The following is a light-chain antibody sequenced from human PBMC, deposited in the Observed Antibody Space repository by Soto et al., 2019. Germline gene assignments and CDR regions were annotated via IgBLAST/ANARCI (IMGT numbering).Light chain of an antibody. V-gene: IGKV1-27*01. CDR2: AAS. J-gene: IGKJ4*01. CDR3: KKFNADRK. CDR1: QAINNY. Sequence: DIQMTQSPSSLSASVGDRVTITCRASQAINNYLAWYQQKPGKVPTLLISAASTLQSGVPSRFTGSGSGTNFTLTISSQQPEDVATYYCKKFNADRKVGGGTKLEI.